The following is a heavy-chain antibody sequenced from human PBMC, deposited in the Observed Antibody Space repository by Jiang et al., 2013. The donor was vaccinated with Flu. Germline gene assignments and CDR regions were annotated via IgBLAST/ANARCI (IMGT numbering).Heavy chain of an antibody. D-gene: IGHD6-13*01. CDR2: IYYSGTT. V-gene: IGHV4-59*01. CDR3: AKDGYSSSWPSFDY. CDR1: GGSISSYY. J-gene: IGHJ4*02. Sequence: GLVKPSGTLSLTCTVPGGSISSYYWSWIRQPPGKGLEWIGYIYYSGTTNYNPSLKSRVTISVDTSKNQFSLNLSSVTAADTAVYYCAKDGYSSSWPSFDYWGQGTLVTVSS.